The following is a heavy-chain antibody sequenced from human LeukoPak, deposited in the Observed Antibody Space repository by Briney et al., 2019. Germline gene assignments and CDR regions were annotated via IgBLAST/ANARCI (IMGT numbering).Heavy chain of an antibody. CDR2: INSDGSST. CDR3: ARDTDTVTTILDY. D-gene: IGHD4-17*01. V-gene: IGHV3-74*01. CDR1: GFTFSSYW. J-gene: IGHJ4*02. Sequence: GDLRLSCAASGFTFSSYWMHWVRQAPGKGLVWVSRINSDGSSTSYADSVKGRFTISGDNAKNTLYLQMNSLRAEDTAVYYCARDTDTVTTILDYWGQGTLVTVSS.